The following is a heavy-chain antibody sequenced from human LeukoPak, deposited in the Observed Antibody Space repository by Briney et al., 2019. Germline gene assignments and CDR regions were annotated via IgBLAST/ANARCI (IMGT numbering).Heavy chain of an antibody. Sequence: ASVKVSCNASGYTFPNYAMHWVRQAPGQRLEWMGWINAGNGNTKYSQKFQGRVTITRDTSASTAYMELSSLRSEDTAVYYCARDSDRLPIAAAADYWGQGTLVTVSS. CDR1: GYTFPNYA. CDR3: ARDSDRLPIAAAADY. J-gene: IGHJ4*02. V-gene: IGHV1-3*01. CDR2: INAGNGNT. D-gene: IGHD6-13*01.